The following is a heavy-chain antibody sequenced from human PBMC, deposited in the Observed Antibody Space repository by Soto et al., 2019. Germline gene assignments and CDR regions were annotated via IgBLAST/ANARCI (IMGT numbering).Heavy chain of an antibody. D-gene: IGHD2-2*01. J-gene: IGHJ6*03. V-gene: IGHV1-8*01. CDR2: MNPNSGNT. CDR3: ARVKDQLPGGGYYYYMDV. CDR1: GYTFTSYD. Sequence: ASVKVSCKASGYTFTSYDINWVRQATGQGLEWMGWMNPNSGNTGYAQKFQGRVTMTRKTSISTAYMELSSLRSEDTAVYYCARVKDQLPGGGYYYYMDVWGKGTTVTVSS.